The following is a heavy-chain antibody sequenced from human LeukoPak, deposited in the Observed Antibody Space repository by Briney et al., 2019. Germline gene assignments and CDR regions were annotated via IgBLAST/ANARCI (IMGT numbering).Heavy chain of an antibody. CDR1: GGSFSGYY. CDR2: INHSGST. V-gene: IGHV4-34*01. CDR3: ARGLRRRSMIVVPCRAHWFDP. D-gene: IGHD3-22*01. Sequence: PSETLSLTCAVYGGSFSGYYWSWIRQPPGEGLEWIGEINHSGSTNYNPSLKSRVTISVDTSKNQFSLKLSSVTAADTAVFYCARGLRRRSMIVVPCRAHWFDPWGQGTLVTVSS. J-gene: IGHJ5*02.